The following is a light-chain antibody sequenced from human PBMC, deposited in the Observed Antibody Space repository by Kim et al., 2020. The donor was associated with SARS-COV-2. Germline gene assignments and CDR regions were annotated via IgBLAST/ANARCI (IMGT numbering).Light chain of an antibody. CDR3: CSYAGAITWV. J-gene: IGLJ3*02. Sequence: GQSFTISCTGTRSDVGSYNLVSWYQQYPGKAPKRMIYEVTKRPSGVSNRLSASKSGNTASLTISGLQAEDEADYYCCSYAGAITWVFGGGTQLTVL. CDR1: RSDVGSYNL. V-gene: IGLV2-23*02. CDR2: EVT.